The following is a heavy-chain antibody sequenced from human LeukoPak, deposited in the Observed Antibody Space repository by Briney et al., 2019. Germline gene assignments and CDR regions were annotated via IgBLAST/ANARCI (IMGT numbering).Heavy chain of an antibody. Sequence: GGSLRLSCAASGFTFSNFGMHWVRQAPGKGLEWVALIRYDGSNKYYADSVKGRFTISRDNSKNTLYLKMNSLRAEDTAVYYCARLWRAAIDYGGQGILVTVSS. J-gene: IGHJ4*02. CDR2: IRYDGSNK. CDR3: ARLWRAAIDY. V-gene: IGHV3-30*02. CDR1: GFTFSNFG. D-gene: IGHD1-1*01.